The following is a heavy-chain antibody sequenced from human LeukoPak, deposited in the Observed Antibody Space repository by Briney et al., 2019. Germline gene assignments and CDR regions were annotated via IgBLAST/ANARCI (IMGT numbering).Heavy chain of an antibody. J-gene: IGHJ6*02. Sequence: GGSLRLSCAASGFTFSSYSMNWVRQAPGKGLEWVSYISSSNSTIYYADSVKGRFTISRDNAKNSLYLQMNSLRDEDTAVYYCARGSGSYSSAGMDVWGQGTTVTVSS. CDR2: ISSSNSTI. CDR3: ARGSGSYSSAGMDV. D-gene: IGHD1-26*01. CDR1: GFTFSSYS. V-gene: IGHV3-48*02.